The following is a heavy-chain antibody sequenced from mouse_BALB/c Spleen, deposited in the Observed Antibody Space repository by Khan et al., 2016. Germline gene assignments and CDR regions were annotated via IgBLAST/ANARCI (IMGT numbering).Heavy chain of an antibody. CDR3: ARRAFGTPAWFVD. CDR2: INPDSSTI. Sequence: EVKLLESGGGLVQPGGSLKLSCAASGFDFSRYWMSWVRQAPGKGLEWIGEINPDSSTINYTPSLKDKFIISRDNAKHTLYLQMSKVRSEDTALYYCARRAFGTPAWFVDWGQGTLVTVSA. J-gene: IGHJ3*01. V-gene: IGHV4-1*02. CDR1: GFDFSRYW. D-gene: IGHD3-1*01.